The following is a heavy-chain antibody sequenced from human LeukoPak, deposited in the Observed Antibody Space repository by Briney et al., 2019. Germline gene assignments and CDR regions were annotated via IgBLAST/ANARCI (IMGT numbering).Heavy chain of an antibody. V-gene: IGHV3-30*03. CDR2: ISYDGSNK. J-gene: IGHJ4*02. CDR3: ARGSTISSSFYFDN. D-gene: IGHD3-3*01. Sequence: PGGPLRLSCAASGFTFSSYGMHWVRQAPGKGLEWVAVISYDGSNKYYADSVKGRFTISRDNSKNTLLLQMNSLRAEDTAVYYCARGSTISSSFYFDNRGQGTLVTVSS. CDR1: GFTFSSYG.